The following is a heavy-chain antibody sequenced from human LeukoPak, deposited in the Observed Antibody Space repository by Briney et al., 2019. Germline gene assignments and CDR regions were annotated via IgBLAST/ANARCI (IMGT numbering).Heavy chain of an antibody. CDR3: ARVREGNHLHQFYLDS. Sequence: AEPLSLPCSVSDAPLKTYYWTWIREPPEKGLEYIGFIYSRGSPKYTPSLKSRVTLSVDTSKNQFSLSLRSVTAADTAVYYCARVREGNHLHQFYLDSWGQGIRVTVSS. D-gene: IGHD1-14*01. CDR2: IYSRGSP. CDR1: DAPLKTYY. V-gene: IGHV4-59*13. J-gene: IGHJ4*02.